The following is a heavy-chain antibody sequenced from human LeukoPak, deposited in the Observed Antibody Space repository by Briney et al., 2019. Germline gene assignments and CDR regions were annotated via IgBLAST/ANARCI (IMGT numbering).Heavy chain of an antibody. CDR3: AGVSVAETYFDY. V-gene: IGHV4-59*01. CDR2: IYYSGST. CDR1: GGSISSYY. Sequence: SETLSLTCTVSGGSISSYYWSWIRQPPGKGLEWIGYIYYSGSTNYNPSLKSRVTISVDTSKNQFSLKLSSVTAADTAVYYCAGVSVAETYFDYWGQGTLVTVSS. J-gene: IGHJ4*02. D-gene: IGHD6-19*01.